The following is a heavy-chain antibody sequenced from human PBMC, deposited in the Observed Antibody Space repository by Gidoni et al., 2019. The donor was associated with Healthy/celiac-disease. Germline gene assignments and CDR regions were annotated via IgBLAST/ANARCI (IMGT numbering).Heavy chain of an antibody. CDR1: GFTFSNAW. CDR2: IKSKTDGGTT. Sequence: EVQLVESGGGLVKPGGSLRLSCAASGFTFSNAWMNWVRQAPGKGLEWVGRIKSKTDGGTTDYAAPVKGRFTISRDDSKNTLYLQMNSLKTEDTAVYYCTTDLLWFGEGEYFQHWGQGTLVTVSS. CDR3: TTDLLWFGEGEYFQH. V-gene: IGHV3-15*07. J-gene: IGHJ1*01. D-gene: IGHD3-10*01.